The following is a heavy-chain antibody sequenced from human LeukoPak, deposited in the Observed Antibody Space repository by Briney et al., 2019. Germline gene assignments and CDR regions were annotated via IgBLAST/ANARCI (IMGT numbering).Heavy chain of an antibody. CDR2: IRNSGST. CDR1: GGSIRSGTYY. D-gene: IGHD4-23*01. CDR3: ATATVATPSYFQH. J-gene: IGHJ1*01. Sequence: PSETLSLTCTVSGGSIRSGTYYWSWIRQHPGKGLEWIGYIRNSGSTYYYPSLEGRVTISVDTSKNQSSLKLSSVTAADTAVYYCATATVATPSYFQHWGQGTLVTVSS. V-gene: IGHV4-31*03.